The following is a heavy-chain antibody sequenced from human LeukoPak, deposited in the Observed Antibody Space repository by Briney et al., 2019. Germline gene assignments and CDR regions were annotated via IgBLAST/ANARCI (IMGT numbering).Heavy chain of an antibody. V-gene: IGHV1-8*03. CDR2: MNPNSGNT. Sequence: ASVKVSCKASGYTFTSYDINWVRQATGQGLEWMGWMNPNSGNTGYAQKFQGRVTITRNTSISTAYMELSSLRSEDTAMYYCARHDQGGATTLDYWGQGTLVTVSS. D-gene: IGHD1-26*01. J-gene: IGHJ4*02. CDR3: ARHDQGGATTLDY. CDR1: GYTFTSYD.